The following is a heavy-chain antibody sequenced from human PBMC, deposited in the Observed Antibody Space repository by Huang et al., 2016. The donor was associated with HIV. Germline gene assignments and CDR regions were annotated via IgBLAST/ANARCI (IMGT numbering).Heavy chain of an antibody. Sequence: QLQLQESGPGLVRPSETLSLIRTVSGGSITDSNYYWGWIRQPPGKGLEWIGSIYYSGDTDYNPSLKSRVTMSVDTSKNRFSLDIRSVAIADTAIYYCARHFGSWSGYFDSWGQGTLVPVSS. CDR3: ARHFGSWSGYFDS. D-gene: IGHD3-10*01. CDR1: GGSITDSNYY. V-gene: IGHV4-39*01. CDR2: IYYSGDT. J-gene: IGHJ4*02.